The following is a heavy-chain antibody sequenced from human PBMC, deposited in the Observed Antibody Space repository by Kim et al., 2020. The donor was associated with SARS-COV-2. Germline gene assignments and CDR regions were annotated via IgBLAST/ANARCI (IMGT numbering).Heavy chain of an antibody. CDR3: AKAIWSLNMALVY. V-gene: IGHV3-23*01. D-gene: IGHD3-10*01. Sequence: GGSLRLSCAASGFTFSDDAMSWVRQAPGKGLAWVSSVSADSSITHSADSVKGRFPISRDTSKNMLYLQMNSLRAEATALYYCAKAIWSLNMALVYFGQG. CDR2: VSADSSIT. CDR1: GFTFSDDA. J-gene: IGHJ4*02.